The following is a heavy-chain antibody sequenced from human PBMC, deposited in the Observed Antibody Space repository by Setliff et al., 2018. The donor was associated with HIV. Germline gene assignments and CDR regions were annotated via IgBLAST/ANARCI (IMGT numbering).Heavy chain of an antibody. Sequence: ASVKVSCKASGYTFTSFAMNWVRPAPGQGLEWMGWINTNTGNPTYAQGFTGRFVFSLDTSVSTAYLQICSLKAEDTAVYYCAPTPMVRGVIDAFDIWGQGTMVTASS. CDR3: APTPMVRGVIDAFDI. J-gene: IGHJ3*02. V-gene: IGHV7-4-1*01. CDR1: GYTFTSFA. CDR2: INTNTGNP. D-gene: IGHD3-10*01.